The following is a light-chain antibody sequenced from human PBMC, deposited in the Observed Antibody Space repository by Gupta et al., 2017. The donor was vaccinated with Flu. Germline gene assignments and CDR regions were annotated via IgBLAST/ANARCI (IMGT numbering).Light chain of an antibody. V-gene: IGLV1-44*01. Sequence: QSVLTQPPSASGTPGQRFTISCSGSSSNIGSYTVNWYQQLPGTDPKLLIYGENQRPSGVPDRFSCAKSCTSASLVISALQSEDEAEDYWAAWDASINGFCVFGTGTKVTVL. J-gene: IGLJ1*01. CDR1: SSNIGSYT. CDR2: GEN. CDR3: AAWDASINGFCV.